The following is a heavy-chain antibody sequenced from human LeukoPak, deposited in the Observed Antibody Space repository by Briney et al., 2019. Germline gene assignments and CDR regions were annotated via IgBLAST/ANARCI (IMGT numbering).Heavy chain of an antibody. CDR2: ISGSGGST. CDR3: ARDIVVVVAATRPGLYYYGMDV. D-gene: IGHD2-15*01. V-gene: IGHV3-23*01. J-gene: IGHJ6*02. CDR1: GFTFSGYA. Sequence: PGASLRLSCAASGFTFSGYAMSWVRQAPGKGLEWVSAISGSGGSTYYADSVKGRFTISRDNSKNTLYLQMNSLRAEDTAVYYCARDIVVVVAATRPGLYYYGMDVWGQGTTVTVSS.